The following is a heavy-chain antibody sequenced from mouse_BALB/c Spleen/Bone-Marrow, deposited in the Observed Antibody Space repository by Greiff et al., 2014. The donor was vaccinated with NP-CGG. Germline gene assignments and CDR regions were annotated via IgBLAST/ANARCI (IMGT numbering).Heavy chain of an antibody. V-gene: IGHV14-3*02. CDR2: IDPANGDT. Sequence: EVQVVESGPELVKPGASVKLSCAASGFNIKDTYMHWVKQRPEQGLEWIGRIDPANGDTKYDPKFQGKATITADTSSNTAYLQLSSLTSEDTAVYYCTRPSFYYGSSYWYFDVWGAGTTVTVSS. D-gene: IGHD1-1*01. CDR1: GFNIKDTY. J-gene: IGHJ1*01. CDR3: TRPSFYYGSSYWYFDV.